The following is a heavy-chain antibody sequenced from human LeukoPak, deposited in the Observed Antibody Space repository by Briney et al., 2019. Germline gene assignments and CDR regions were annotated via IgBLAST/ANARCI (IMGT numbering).Heavy chain of an antibody. CDR3: ARDLGYGEFDY. CDR2: IYYSGRT. CDR1: GASISSYY. Sequence: PSETLSLTCTVSGASISSYYWSWIRQSPGKGLEWIGYIYYSGRTNYNPSLKSRVTISVDTSKNQFPLKLSSVTAADTAVYYCARDLGYGEFDYWGQGTLVTVSS. V-gene: IGHV4-59*12. J-gene: IGHJ4*02. D-gene: IGHD4-17*01.